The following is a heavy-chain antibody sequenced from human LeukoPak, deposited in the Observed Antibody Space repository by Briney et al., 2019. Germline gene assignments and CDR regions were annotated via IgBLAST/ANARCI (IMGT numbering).Heavy chain of an antibody. J-gene: IGHJ4*02. Sequence: GGSLRLSCAASGFTVSGNHMTWVRQAPGKGLEWVSVIYSGGKTYYADSVKGRLTISRDNSKNTLYLQMNTLRAEDPAVYYCARLTGSYYFDYWGQGTLVTVSS. D-gene: IGHD3-9*01. CDR3: ARLTGSYYFDY. CDR1: GFTVSGNH. CDR2: IYSGGKT. V-gene: IGHV3-53*01.